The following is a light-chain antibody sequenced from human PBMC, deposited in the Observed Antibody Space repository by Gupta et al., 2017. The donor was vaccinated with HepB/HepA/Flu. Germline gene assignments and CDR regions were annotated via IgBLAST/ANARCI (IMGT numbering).Light chain of an antibody. Sequence: DIQMTQSPSSLSASVGDRVTITCRASQSITNFVNWYQQKPGKAPKLLIYGASTLQRGVPSRFNGSGSGTDFTLTINSLQPEDFATYYCQQSDSTPLTFGGGTTVEI. V-gene: IGKV1-39*01. CDR2: GAS. J-gene: IGKJ4*01. CDR3: QQSDSTPLT. CDR1: QSITNF.